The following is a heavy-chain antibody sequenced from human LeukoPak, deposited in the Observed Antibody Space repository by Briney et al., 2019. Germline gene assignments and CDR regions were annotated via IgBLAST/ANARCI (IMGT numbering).Heavy chain of an antibody. CDR1: GFTFNNYW. J-gene: IGHJ4*02. Sequence: GGSLRLSCAASGFTFNNYWMHWVRQAPGKGLVWVSRIDTDGSTTSYADSVQGRFTISRDNAKNTLYLQMNSLRAEDTAVYYCARVKVSSGWYADYWGQGTLVTVSS. V-gene: IGHV3-74*01. CDR2: IDTDGSTT. CDR3: ARVKVSSGWYADY. D-gene: IGHD6-19*01.